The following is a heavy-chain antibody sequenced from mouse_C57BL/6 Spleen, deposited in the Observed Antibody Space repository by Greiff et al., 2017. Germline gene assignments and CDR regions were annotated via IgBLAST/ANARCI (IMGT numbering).Heavy chain of an antibody. D-gene: IGHD2-4*01. CDR2: IDPSDSYT. Sequence: VQLQQPGAELVMPGASVKLSCQASGYTFTSYWMHWVKQRPGQGLEWIGEIDPSDSYTNYNQKFKGKSTLTVDKSSSTAYMQRSSLTSEDSAVYYCARYYDYDGYAMDYWGQGTSVTVSS. V-gene: IGHV1-69*01. CDR3: ARYYDYDGYAMDY. J-gene: IGHJ4*01. CDR1: GYTFTSYW.